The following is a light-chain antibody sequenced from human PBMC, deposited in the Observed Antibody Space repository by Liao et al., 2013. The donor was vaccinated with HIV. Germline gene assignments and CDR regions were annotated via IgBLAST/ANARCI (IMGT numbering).Light chain of an antibody. CDR2: QDV. V-gene: IGLV3-1*01. Sequence: SYELTQPPSVSVSPGQTASISCSGDKLGDKYASWYQQKPGQSPMLVIYQDVKRPSGIPERFSGSNSGNTATLTISRVEAGDEADYYCQVWDSSSDHHVFGTGTKVTVL. CDR1: KLGDKY. J-gene: IGLJ1*01. CDR3: QVWDSSSDHHV.